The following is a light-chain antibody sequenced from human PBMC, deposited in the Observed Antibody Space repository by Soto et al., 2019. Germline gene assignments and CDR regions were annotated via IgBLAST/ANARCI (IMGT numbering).Light chain of an antibody. CDR1: QSVSGN. CDR2: DAS. Sequence: EIVMTQSPATLSVSPGDRAILSCRASQSVSGNVAWYQQRPGQAPRLLFYDASTRATGLPARFSGGASGTEFTLSISGLQSEDFAIYYSQQYKDWPWTFGQGTKV. J-gene: IGKJ1*01. CDR3: QQYKDWPWT. V-gene: IGKV3-15*01.